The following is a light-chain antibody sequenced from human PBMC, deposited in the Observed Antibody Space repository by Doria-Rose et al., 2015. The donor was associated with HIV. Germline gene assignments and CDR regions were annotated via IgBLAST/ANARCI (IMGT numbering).Light chain of an antibody. J-gene: IGKJ1*01. V-gene: IGKV3-20*01. CDR1: QSFSSTY. Sequence: TQSPGTLSLSPGERATLSCRASQSFSSTYLAWYQQTPGQAPSLLIYDGSTRATGIPDRFSASGSGTDFTLTINRLEPEDFALYYCHQYGTSCTFGQGTKVEI. CDR2: DGS. CDR3: HQYGTSCT.